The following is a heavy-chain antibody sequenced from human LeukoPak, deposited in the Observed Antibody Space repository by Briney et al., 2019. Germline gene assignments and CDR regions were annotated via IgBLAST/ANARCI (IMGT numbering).Heavy chain of an antibody. D-gene: IGHD4-17*01. CDR1: GGSISSSSYY. CDR3: ARDALFSDYGDQPSFGY. V-gene: IGHV4-39*07. CDR2: IYYSGST. Sequence: KPSETLSLTCTVSGGSISSSSYYWGWIRQPPGKGLEWIGSIYYSGSTYYNPSLKSRVTISVDTSKNQFSLKLSSVTAADTAVYYCARDALFSDYGDQPSFGYWGQGTLVTVSS. J-gene: IGHJ4*02.